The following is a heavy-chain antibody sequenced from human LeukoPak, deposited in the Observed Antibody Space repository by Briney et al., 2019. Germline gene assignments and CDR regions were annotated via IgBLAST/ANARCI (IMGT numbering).Heavy chain of an antibody. CDR2: ISPIFGTA. Sequence: SVKVSCKASGGTFSSYAISWVRQAPGQGLEWMGGISPIFGTANYAQKFQGRVTITADESTSTGYMELSSLRSEDTAVYYCARSLSDIVVVPPAAFDIWGQGTMVTVSS. D-gene: IGHD2-2*01. J-gene: IGHJ3*02. V-gene: IGHV1-69*13. CDR1: GGTFSSYA. CDR3: ARSLSDIVVVPPAAFDI.